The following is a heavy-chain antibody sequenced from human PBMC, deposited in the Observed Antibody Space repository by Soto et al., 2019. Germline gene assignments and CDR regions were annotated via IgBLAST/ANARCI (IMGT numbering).Heavy chain of an antibody. J-gene: IGHJ4*02. D-gene: IGHD3-22*01. CDR2: IYPGDSET. CDR3: ARQGSYYDSKAFGY. Sequence: ESMKNWCRGAGDSCVNYWVGWVRQIPGKGLEWMGIIYPGDSETKYSPSFQGQVTISADKSISTAYLQWSRLKASDTAMYYCARQGSYYDSKAFGYWGQGTLVTVSS. V-gene: IGHV5-51*01. CDR1: GDSCVNYW.